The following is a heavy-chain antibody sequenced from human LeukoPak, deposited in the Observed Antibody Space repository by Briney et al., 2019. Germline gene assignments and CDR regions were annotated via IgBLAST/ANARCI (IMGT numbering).Heavy chain of an antibody. CDR3: AKGYNSAWYLFDY. V-gene: IGHV3-48*03. J-gene: IGHJ4*02. D-gene: IGHD6-19*01. Sequence: GGSLRLSCAASGFTFSSYEMNWVRQAPGKGLEWVSYISSSGSTIYYADSVKGRFTISRDNSKNTLYLQMNSLRAEDTAVYYCAKGYNSAWYLFDYWGQGMLVTVSS. CDR1: GFTFSSYE. CDR2: ISSSGSTI.